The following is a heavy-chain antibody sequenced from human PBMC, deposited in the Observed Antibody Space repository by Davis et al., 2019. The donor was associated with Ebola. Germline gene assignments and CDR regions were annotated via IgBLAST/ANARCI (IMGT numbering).Heavy chain of an antibody. CDR3: AKDGNSGYDYDY. V-gene: IGHV3-30*18. CDR2: ISYDGSNK. CDR1: GFTFSSYS. D-gene: IGHD5-12*01. J-gene: IGHJ4*02. Sequence: PGGSLRLSCAASGFTFSSYSMNWVRQAPGKGLEWVAVISYDGSNKYYADSVKGRFTISRDNSKNTLYLQMNSLRAEDTAVYYCAKDGNSGYDYDYWGQGTLVTVSS.